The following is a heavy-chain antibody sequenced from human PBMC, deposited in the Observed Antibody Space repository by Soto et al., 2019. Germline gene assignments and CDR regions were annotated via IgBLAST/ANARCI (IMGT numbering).Heavy chain of an antibody. Sequence: ASVKVSCKASGYTFTSYCMHWVRQAPGQGLEWMGIINPSGGSTSYAQKFQGRVTMTRDTSTSTVYMELSSLRSEDTAVYYCARVLEPGYSSGWYYSDYWGQGTLVTVSS. D-gene: IGHD6-19*01. J-gene: IGHJ4*02. CDR3: ARVLEPGYSSGWYYSDY. CDR2: INPSGGST. CDR1: GYTFTSYC. V-gene: IGHV1-46*01.